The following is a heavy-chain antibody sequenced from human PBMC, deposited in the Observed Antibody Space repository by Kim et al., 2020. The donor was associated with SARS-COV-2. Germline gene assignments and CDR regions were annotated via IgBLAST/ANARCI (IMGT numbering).Heavy chain of an antibody. J-gene: IGHJ5*02. CDR3: ARVSSWYGGWFDP. CDR1: GGSFSGYY. D-gene: IGHD6-13*01. Sequence: SETLSLTCAVYGGSFSGYYWSWIRQPPGKGLEWIGEINHSGSTNYNPSLKSRVTISVDTSKNQFSLKLSSVTAADTAVYYCARVSSWYGGWFDPWGQGTLVTVSS. V-gene: IGHV4-34*01. CDR2: INHSGST.